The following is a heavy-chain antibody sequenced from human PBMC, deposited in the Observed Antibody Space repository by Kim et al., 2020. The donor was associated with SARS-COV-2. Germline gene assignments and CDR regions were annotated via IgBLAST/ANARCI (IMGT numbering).Heavy chain of an antibody. J-gene: IGHJ5*02. CDR1: GGSFSGYY. Sequence: SETLSLTCAVYGGSFSGYYWSWIRQPPGKGLEWIGEINHSGSTNYNPSLKSRVTISVDTSKNQFSLKLSSVTAADTAVYYCARVGVLRFLEWLSPQNWFDPWGQGTLVTVSS. CDR3: ARVGVLRFLEWLSPQNWFDP. CDR2: INHSGST. V-gene: IGHV4-34*01. D-gene: IGHD3-3*01.